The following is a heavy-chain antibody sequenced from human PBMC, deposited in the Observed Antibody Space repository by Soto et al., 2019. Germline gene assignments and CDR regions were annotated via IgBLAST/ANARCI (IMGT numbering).Heavy chain of an antibody. Sequence: SETLSLTCTVSGGSISSSSYYWGWIRQPPGKGLEWIGSIYYSGSTYYNPSLKSRVTISVDTSKNQFSLKLSSVTAADTAVYYCARLRITMVRGVQQSLHYYGMDVWGQGTTVTVSS. J-gene: IGHJ6*02. CDR1: GGSISSSSYY. V-gene: IGHV4-39*01. CDR3: ARLRITMVRGVQQSLHYYGMDV. D-gene: IGHD3-10*01. CDR2: IYYSGST.